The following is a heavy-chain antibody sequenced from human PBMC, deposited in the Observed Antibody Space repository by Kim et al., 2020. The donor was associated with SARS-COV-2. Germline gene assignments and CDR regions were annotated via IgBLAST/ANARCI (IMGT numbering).Heavy chain of an antibody. CDR3: ARGHLVVVPAPIFALDP. J-gene: IGHJ5*02. CDR2: INHSGGT. CDR1: GGSLSGYS. Sequence: SETLSLTCAVYGGSLSGYSWNWIRQPPGKGLEWIGEINHSGGTNYSPSLKSRVTMSMDTHKNQFSLRLSTATAADPPVCYTARGHLVVVPAPIFALDP. D-gene: IGHD2-2*01. V-gene: IGHV4-34*01.